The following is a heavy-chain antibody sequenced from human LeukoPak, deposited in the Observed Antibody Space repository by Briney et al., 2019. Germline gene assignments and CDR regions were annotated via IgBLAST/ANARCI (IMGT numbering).Heavy chain of an antibody. CDR2: IYYSGST. J-gene: IGHJ5*02. CDR1: GGSISSYY. D-gene: IGHD3-10*01. Sequence: SETLSLTCTVSGGSISSYYWSWVRQPPGKGLEWIGYIYYSGSTNYNPSLKSRVTISVDTSKNQFSLKLSSVTAADTAVYYCTRGHPGVVRGTNWFDPWGQGTLVTVSS. V-gene: IGHV4-59*08. CDR3: TRGHPGVVRGTNWFDP.